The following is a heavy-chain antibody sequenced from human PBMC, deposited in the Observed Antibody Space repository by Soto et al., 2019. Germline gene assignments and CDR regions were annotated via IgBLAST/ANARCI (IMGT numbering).Heavy chain of an antibody. Sequence: QVQLQESGPGLVKPSQTLSLTCTVSGGSISSGGYYWSWIRQHPGKGLEWIGYIYYSGSTYYNPSLKSRVXXSXDXXKNPFSLKLSSVTAADTAVYYCARDCSGGSCPDLGWGQGTLVTVSS. CDR3: ARDCSGGSCPDLG. CDR2: IYYSGST. CDR1: GGSISSGGYY. V-gene: IGHV4-31*03. D-gene: IGHD2-15*01. J-gene: IGHJ4*02.